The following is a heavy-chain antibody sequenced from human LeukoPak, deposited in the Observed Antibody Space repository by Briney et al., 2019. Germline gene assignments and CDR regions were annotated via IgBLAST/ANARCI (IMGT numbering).Heavy chain of an antibody. J-gene: IGHJ3*02. D-gene: IGHD6-19*01. CDR1: GGTFSSYA. CDR2: IIPIFGTA. CDR3: AKSIYSSGWFDAFDI. V-gene: IGHV1-69*06. Sequence: AASVKVSCKASGGTFSSYAISWVRQAPGQGLEWMGGIIPIFGTANYAQKFQGRVTITADKSTSTAYMELSSLRSEDTAVYYCAKSIYSSGWFDAFDIWGQGTMVTVSS.